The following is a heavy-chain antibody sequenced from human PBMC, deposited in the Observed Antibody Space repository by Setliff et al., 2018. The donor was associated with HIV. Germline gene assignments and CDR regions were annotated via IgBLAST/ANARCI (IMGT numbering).Heavy chain of an antibody. V-gene: IGHV1-24*01. J-gene: IGHJ1*01. CDR1: GYTLTELS. D-gene: IGHD6-13*01. Sequence: ASVKVSCKISGYTLTELSIHWVRQAPGKGLEWMANVDPEDGETFYAQKFQGRLTMTEDTSTDTAYMELSSLRSDDTAMYYCATDPGYSSTWYSESFQHWGQGTVVTAPQ. CDR2: VDPEDGET. CDR3: ATDPGYSSTWYSESFQH.